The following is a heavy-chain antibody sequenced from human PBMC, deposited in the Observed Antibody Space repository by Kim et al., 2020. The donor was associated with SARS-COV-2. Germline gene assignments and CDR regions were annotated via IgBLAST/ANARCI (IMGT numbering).Heavy chain of an antibody. CDR2: IIPIFGTA. V-gene: IGHV1-69*13. Sequence: SVKVSCKASGGTFSSYAISWVRQAPGQGLEWMGGIIPIFGTANYAQKFQGRVTITADESTSTAYMELSSLRSEDTAVYYCARDANTYYYDSSGYFSTFDSCGQGTLVTASS. J-gene: IGHJ4*02. CDR3: ARDANTYYYDSSGYFSTFDS. CDR1: GGTFSSYA. D-gene: IGHD3-22*01.